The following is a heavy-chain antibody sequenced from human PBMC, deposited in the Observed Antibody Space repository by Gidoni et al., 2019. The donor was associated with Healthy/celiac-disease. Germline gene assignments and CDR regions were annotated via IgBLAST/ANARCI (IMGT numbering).Heavy chain of an antibody. CDR2: RSYDGSNK. CDR3: ARELWEWELLNWFDP. J-gene: IGHJ5*02. D-gene: IGHD1-26*01. CDR1: GSTFSWDS. V-gene: IGHV3-30-3*01. Sequence: QVQLVESGGGVVQPGRSLRLSCADSGSTFSWDSMPWVRQAPGTGLEWLAVRSYDGSNKYYADSVKGRLTISRDNSKNTLYLQMNSLRAEDTAVYYCARELWEWELLNWFDPWGQGTLVTVSS.